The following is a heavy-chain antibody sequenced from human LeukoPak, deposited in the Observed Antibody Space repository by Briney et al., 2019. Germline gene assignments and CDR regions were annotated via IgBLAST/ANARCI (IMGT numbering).Heavy chain of an antibody. Sequence: SVRGRFTISRDNSENMMFLQMNSLTTEDTAVYYCANYYGSGDNYDYYYMDVWGKGTTVTVSS. V-gene: IGHV3-30*02. CDR3: ANYYGSGDNYDYYYMDV. J-gene: IGHJ6*03. D-gene: IGHD3-10*01.